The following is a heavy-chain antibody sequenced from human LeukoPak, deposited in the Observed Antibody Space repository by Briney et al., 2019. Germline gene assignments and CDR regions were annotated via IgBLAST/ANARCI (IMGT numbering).Heavy chain of an antibody. D-gene: IGHD5-24*01. Sequence: SETLSLTCTVSGGSILTYYWSWIRQPPGKGLEWIGYIYSSGSTNYNPSLRGRLTISVDTSRNQFSLRLSSVTAADTAVYYCAREPATITFWFDPWGQGTLVTVSS. CDR2: IYSSGST. J-gene: IGHJ5*02. V-gene: IGHV4-59*12. CDR3: AREPATITFWFDP. CDR1: GGSILTYY.